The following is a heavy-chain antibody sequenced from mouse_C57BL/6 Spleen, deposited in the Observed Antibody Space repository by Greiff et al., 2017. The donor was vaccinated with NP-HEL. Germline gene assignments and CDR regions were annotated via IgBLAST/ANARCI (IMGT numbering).Heavy chain of an antibody. CDR3: ARSPAWFAY. CDR1: GYTFTSYW. J-gene: IGHJ3*01. Sequence: QVQLKESGAELAKPGASVKLSCKASGYTFTSYWMHWVKQRPGQGLEWIGYINPSSGYTKYNQKFKDKATSTADKSSSTAYMQLSSLTYEDSAVYYCARSPAWFAYWGQGTLVTVSA. CDR2: INPSSGYT. V-gene: IGHV1-7*01.